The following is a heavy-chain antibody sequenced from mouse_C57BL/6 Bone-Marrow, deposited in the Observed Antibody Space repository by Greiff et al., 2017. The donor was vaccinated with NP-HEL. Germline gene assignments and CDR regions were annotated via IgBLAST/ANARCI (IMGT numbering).Heavy chain of an antibody. V-gene: IGHV1-5*01. Sequence: VQLQQSGTVLARPGASVKMSCKTSGYTFTSYWMHWVKQRPGQGLEWIGAIYPGNSDTSYNQKFKGKAKLTAVTSASTAYMELSSLTNEDSAVYYCTRSIYFYGSPYYFDYWGQGTTLTVSS. CDR1: GYTFTSYW. D-gene: IGHD1-1*01. CDR3: TRSIYFYGSPYYFDY. J-gene: IGHJ2*01. CDR2: IYPGNSDT.